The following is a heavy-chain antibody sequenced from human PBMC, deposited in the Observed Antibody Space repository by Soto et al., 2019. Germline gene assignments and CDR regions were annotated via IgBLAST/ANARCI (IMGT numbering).Heavy chain of an antibody. CDR1: GYSLISYW. D-gene: IGHD6-19*01. Sequence: PGESLKISCKGSGYSLISYWIAWVRQMPGKGLEWMGIIYPDDSDTRYSPSFQGQVTISSDKSISTAYLQWSSLKASDTAMYYCATLRSGWLDYWGQGTLVTVSS. V-gene: IGHV5-51*01. CDR3: ATLRSGWLDY. J-gene: IGHJ4*02. CDR2: IYPDDSDT.